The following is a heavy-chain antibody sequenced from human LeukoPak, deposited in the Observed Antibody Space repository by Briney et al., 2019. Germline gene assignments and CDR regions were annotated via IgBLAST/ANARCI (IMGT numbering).Heavy chain of an antibody. CDR3: ARDAGYGYDRFDY. D-gene: IGHD5-18*01. CDR2: IKEDGSDK. J-gene: IGHJ4*02. V-gene: IGHV3-7*01. CDR1: GFSVGSNF. Sequence: GGSLRLSCAASGFSVGSNFMTWVRQPPGKGLEWVANIKEDGSDKNYVESLKGRFTISRDNAKNSLYLQMDSLRAEDTAVYYCARDAGYGYDRFDYWGQGTQVTVSS.